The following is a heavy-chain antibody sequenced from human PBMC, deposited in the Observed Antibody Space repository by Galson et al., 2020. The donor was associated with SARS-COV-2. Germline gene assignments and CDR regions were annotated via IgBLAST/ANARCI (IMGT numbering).Heavy chain of an antibody. CDR3: VRPSSVGFYSIWYFDV. J-gene: IGHJ2*01. D-gene: IGHD2-15*01. V-gene: IGHV4-38-2*02. CDR1: GDSFSAGYY. CDR2: IYDTETT. Sequence: SETLSLTCTVSGDSFSAGYYWGWIRQPPGKGLEWIGSIYDTETTYYNPSLKSRVAMSIDTSQNQFSLKLSSLTATDTAVYYCVRPSSVGFYSIWYFDVWGRGTLVTVSS.